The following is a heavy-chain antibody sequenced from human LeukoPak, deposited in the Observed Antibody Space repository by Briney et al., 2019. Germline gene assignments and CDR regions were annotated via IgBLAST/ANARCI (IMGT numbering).Heavy chain of an antibody. CDR1: GFTFSSYG. D-gene: IGHD6-13*01. CDR3: AKDQGYSSSWYAY. Sequence: GGSLRLSCAASGFTFSSYGMSWVRQAPGKGLEWVSAISGSGGSTYYADSVKGRFTISRDNSKNTLYLQMNSLRAEDTAVYYCAKDQGYSSSWYAYWGQGTLVTVSS. V-gene: IGHV3-23*01. J-gene: IGHJ4*02. CDR2: ISGSGGST.